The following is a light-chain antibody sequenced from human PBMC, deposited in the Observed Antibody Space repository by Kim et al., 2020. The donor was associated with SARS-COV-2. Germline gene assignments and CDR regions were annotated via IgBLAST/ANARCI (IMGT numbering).Light chain of an antibody. CDR2: AKS. V-gene: IGLV3-19*01. CDR1: SLENYY. CDR3: NSRDRIGNWV. J-gene: IGLJ3*02. Sequence: VALGQTVRITCQGDSLENYYPNCDQQKPGQAPVLVIYAKSKRPSGIPDRFSGSSSGNTASLTISGAQAADEADYYCNSRDRIGNWVFGGGTQLTVL.